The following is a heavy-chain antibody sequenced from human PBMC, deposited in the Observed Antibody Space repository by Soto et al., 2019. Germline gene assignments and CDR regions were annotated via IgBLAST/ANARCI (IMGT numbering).Heavy chain of an antibody. CDR2: IIPIFGTA. Sequence: SVKVSCKASGGTFSSYAISWVRQAPGQGLEWMGGIIPIFGTANYAQKFQGRVTITADESTSTAYMELSSLRSEDTAVYYCARVPFVVVTDLGAFDIWGPGTMVTVSS. J-gene: IGHJ3*02. CDR3: ARVPFVVVTDLGAFDI. D-gene: IGHD2-21*02. V-gene: IGHV1-69*13. CDR1: GGTFSSYA.